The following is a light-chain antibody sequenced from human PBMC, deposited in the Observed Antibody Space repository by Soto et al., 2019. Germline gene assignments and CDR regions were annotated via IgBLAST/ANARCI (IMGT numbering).Light chain of an antibody. CDR3: QQYGSF. CDR2: GAS. CDR1: QSISSSF. J-gene: IGKJ2*01. Sequence: EIVLTQSPGTLSLSPGGRATLSCRASQSISSSFLAWYQQKPGQAPRLLIYGASSRATGIPDRFSGSGSGTDFTLTISRLEPEDFAVYYCQQYGSFFGQGTKVDIK. V-gene: IGKV3-20*01.